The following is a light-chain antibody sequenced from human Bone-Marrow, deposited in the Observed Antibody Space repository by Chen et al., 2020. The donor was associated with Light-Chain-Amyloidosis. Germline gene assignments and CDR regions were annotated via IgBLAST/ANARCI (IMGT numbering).Light chain of an antibody. J-gene: IGKJ5*01. CDR1: QDIHKH. Sequence: QRTQGRASLYASVGDKVTITCRASQDIHKHLAWFQQKPGRAPKSLIYAALNLKRGVPSRVSGSGSGTHFTLTISGLQPEDFATYYCQQYETYPLITFGQGTRLEIK. CDR3: QQYETYPLIT. V-gene: IGKV1-16*01. CDR2: AAL.